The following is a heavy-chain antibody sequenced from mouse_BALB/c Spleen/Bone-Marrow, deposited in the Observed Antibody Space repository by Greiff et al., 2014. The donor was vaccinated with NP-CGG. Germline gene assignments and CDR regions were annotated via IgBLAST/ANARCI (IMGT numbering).Heavy chain of an antibody. CDR1: GFTFSSFG. J-gene: IGHJ2*01. V-gene: IGHV5-17*02. CDR3: VRSGSSSGYFDY. D-gene: IGHD1-1*01. Sequence: DVKLVESGGGLVQPGGSRKLSCVASGFTFSSFGMHWVRQAPEKGLEWVAYISSGSSTIYYGDTVMGRFTISRDNPKNTLFLQMTSLRSEDTATYYCVRSGSSSGYFDYWGQGTTLTVSS. CDR2: ISSGSSTI.